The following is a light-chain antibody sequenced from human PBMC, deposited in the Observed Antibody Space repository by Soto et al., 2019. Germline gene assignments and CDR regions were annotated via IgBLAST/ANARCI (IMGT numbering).Light chain of an antibody. CDR1: SSDIGAGYR. J-gene: IGLJ2*01. CDR2: DNT. CDR3: QSFDKYLSAVV. Sequence: QSVLTQPPSVSGAPGERVTISCTGSSSDIGAGYRVRWYQQVPRTAPKLLIYDNTNRPSGVSVRFSGSKSGTSASLAISGLQAEDEADYYCQSFDKYLSAVVFGGGTKLTVL. V-gene: IGLV1-40*01.